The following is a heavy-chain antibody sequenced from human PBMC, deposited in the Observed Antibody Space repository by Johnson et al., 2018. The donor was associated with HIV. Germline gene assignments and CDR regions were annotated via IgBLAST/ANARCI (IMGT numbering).Heavy chain of an antibody. CDR3: ARVVRDLVTRGSFDV. D-gene: IGHD3-10*02. Sequence: MMLVESGGGLVQPGGSLRLSCAASGFTVSTNYMTWVRQAPGKGLECVSLIYSDGNTYYADSVKGRFTISRDNSKNKLYLQMNSLRAEDTAVYYCARVVRDLVTRGSFDVWGQGTVVTVSS. V-gene: IGHV3-66*01. J-gene: IGHJ3*01. CDR2: IYSDGNT. CDR1: GFTVSTNY.